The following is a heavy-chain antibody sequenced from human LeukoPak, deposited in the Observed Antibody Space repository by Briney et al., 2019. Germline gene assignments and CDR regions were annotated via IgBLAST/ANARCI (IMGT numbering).Heavy chain of an antibody. CDR1: GYTLTELS. Sequence: GASVKVSCKVSGYTLTELSMHWVRQAPGKGLEWMGGFDPEDGETIYAQKFQGRVTMTEDTSTDTAYMELSSLRSEDTAVYYCARESRIVGATTLLGPSYYFDYWGQGTLVTVSS. V-gene: IGHV1-24*01. J-gene: IGHJ4*02. CDR3: ARESRIVGATTLLGPSYYFDY. D-gene: IGHD1-26*01. CDR2: FDPEDGET.